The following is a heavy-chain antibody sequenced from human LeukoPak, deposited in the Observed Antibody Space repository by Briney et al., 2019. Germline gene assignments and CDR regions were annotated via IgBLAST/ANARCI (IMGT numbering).Heavy chain of an antibody. CDR2: IIPIFGTA. J-gene: IGHJ4*02. CDR1: GVTFSSYA. D-gene: IGHD1-26*01. CDR3: ARDARGGSKDY. Sequence: ASVKVFCKASGVTFSSYAISWGRQARGQGIKWMGGIIPIFGTANYAQKFQGRVTITADESTSTAYMELSSLRSEDTAVYYCARDARGGSKDYWGQGTLVTVSS. V-gene: IGHV1-69*13.